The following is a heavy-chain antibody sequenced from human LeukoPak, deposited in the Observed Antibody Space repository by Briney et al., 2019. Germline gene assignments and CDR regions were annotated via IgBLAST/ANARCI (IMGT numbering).Heavy chain of an antibody. Sequence: GGSLRLSCAASGFTFSSYGMHWVRQAPGKGLEWVAFIRYGGSNKYYADSVKGRFTLSRDNSKNTLYLQMNSLRAEDTAVYYCAKDPRNSSGWYGTYYFDYWGQGTLVTVSS. D-gene: IGHD6-19*01. J-gene: IGHJ4*02. CDR2: IRYGGSNK. CDR1: GFTFSSYG. V-gene: IGHV3-30*02. CDR3: AKDPRNSSGWYGTYYFDY.